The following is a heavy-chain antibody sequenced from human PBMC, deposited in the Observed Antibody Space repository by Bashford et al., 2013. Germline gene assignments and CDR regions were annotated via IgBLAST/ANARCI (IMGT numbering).Heavy chain of an antibody. V-gene: IGHV5-51*03. CDR2: IYPGDSDT. D-gene: IGHD3-22*01. J-gene: IGHJ3*02. CDR1: GYSFTSYW. Sequence: GESLKISCKGSGYSFTSYWIGWVRQMPGKGLEWMGIIYPGDSDTRYSPSFQGQVTISADKSISTAYLQWSSLKASDTAMYYCARTGPGANAITMIVVVDAFDIVGPRDKWSPSPQ. CDR3: ARTGPGANAITMIVVVDAFDI.